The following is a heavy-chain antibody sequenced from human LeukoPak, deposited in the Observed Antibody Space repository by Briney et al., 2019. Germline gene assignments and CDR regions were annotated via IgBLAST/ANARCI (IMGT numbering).Heavy chain of an antibody. J-gene: IGHJ4*02. Sequence: GGSLRLSCAASGFTFSNYWMHWVRQTPGKGLVWVSRINSDASVTTYADSVKGRFTISRDNAKNSLYLQMNSLRAEDTAVYYCARDKAVGATLFDYWGQGTLVTVSS. CDR1: GFTFSNYW. CDR3: ARDKAVGATLFDY. CDR2: INSDASVT. V-gene: IGHV3-74*01. D-gene: IGHD1-26*01.